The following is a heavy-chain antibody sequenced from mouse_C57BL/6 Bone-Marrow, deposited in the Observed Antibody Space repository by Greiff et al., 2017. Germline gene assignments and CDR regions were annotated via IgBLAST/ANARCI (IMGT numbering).Heavy chain of an antibody. V-gene: IGHV2-5*01. CDR2: IWRGGST. D-gene: IGHD2-1*01. CDR1: GFSLTSYG. Sequence: VQLQQSGPGLVQPSQSLSITCTVSGFSLTSYGVHWVRQSPGKGLEWLGVIWRGGSTDYNAAFMSRLSITKDNSKSQVFFKMNSLQADDTAIYYCAKIGGNYPPYAMDYWGQGTSVTVSS. CDR3: AKIGGNYPPYAMDY. J-gene: IGHJ4*01.